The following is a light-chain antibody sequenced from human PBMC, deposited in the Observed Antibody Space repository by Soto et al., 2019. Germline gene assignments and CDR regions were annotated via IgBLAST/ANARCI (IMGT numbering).Light chain of an antibody. CDR3: QQYGTSPPVT. CDR2: GVS. CDR1: QSVSSSY. J-gene: IGKJ1*01. V-gene: IGKV3-20*01. Sequence: EIVLTQSPGTLSLSPGERATLSCRASQSVSSSYLAWYQQKPGQAPRLLIYGVSSRATGTPDRFSGSGSGTDFTLTISRLEPEDFAVYYCQQYGTSPPVTFGQGTKVEIK.